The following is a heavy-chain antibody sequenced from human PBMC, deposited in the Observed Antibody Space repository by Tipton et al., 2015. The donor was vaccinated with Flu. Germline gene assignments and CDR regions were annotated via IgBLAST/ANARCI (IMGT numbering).Heavy chain of an antibody. CDR1: GGTFSSYA. CDR3: ARCGGGSCYSYYYYGMDV. Sequence: QLVQSGAEVKKPGSSVKVSCKASGGTFSSYAISWVRQAPGQGHEWMGGIIPIFGTANYAQKFQGRVTITADESTSTAYMELSSLRSEDTAVYYCARCGGGSCYSYYYYGMDVWGQGTTVTVSS. D-gene: IGHD2-15*01. CDR2: IIPIFGTA. V-gene: IGHV1-69*01. J-gene: IGHJ6*02.